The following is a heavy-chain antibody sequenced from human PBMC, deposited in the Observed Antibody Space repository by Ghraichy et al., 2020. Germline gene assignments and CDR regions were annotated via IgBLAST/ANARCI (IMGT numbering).Heavy chain of an antibody. J-gene: IGHJ4*02. D-gene: IGHD3-9*01. CDR2: IIPIFGTA. V-gene: IGHV1-69*13. CDR3: ARGPYYDILTGYSD. Sequence: SVKVSCKASGGTFSSYAISWVRQAPGQGLEWMGGIIPIFGTANYAQKFQGRVTITADESTSTAYMELSSLRSEDTAVYYCARGPYYDILTGYSDWGQGTLVTVSS. CDR1: GGTFSSYA.